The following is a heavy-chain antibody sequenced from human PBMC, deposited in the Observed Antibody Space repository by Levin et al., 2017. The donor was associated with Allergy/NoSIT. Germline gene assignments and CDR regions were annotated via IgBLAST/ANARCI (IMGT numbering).Heavy chain of an antibody. V-gene: IGHV3-30*04. D-gene: IGHD1-1*01. CDR1: GFTFSSYA. CDR2: ISYDGSNK. Sequence: GESLKISCAASGFTFSSYAMHWVRQAPGKGLEWVAVISYDGSNKYYADSVKGRFTISRDNSKNTLYLQMNSLRAEDTAVYYCARTGTLQRNYFDYWGQGTLVTVSS. CDR3: ARTGTLQRNYFDY. J-gene: IGHJ4*02.